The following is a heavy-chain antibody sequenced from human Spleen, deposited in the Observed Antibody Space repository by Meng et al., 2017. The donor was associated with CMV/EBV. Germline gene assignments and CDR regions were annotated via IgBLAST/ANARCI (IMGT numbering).Heavy chain of an antibody. Sequence: ASVKVSCKASGYIFTKYGVNWMRQAPGQGPEWMGWISAYNGDTMYAPKVQGRVTMTTDTSTSTAYMELRGLRSDDTAVYYCARVVGINIFGVLIPNWFDPWGQGTLVTVSS. CDR3: ARVVGINIFGVLIPNWFDP. V-gene: IGHV1-18*01. CDR2: ISAYNGDT. D-gene: IGHD3-3*02. J-gene: IGHJ5*02. CDR1: GYIFTKYG.